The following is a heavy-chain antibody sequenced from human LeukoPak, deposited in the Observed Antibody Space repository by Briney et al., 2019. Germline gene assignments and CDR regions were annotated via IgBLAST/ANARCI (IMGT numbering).Heavy chain of an antibody. J-gene: IGHJ4*02. CDR2: ISSTSNNI. D-gene: IGHD3-22*01. V-gene: IGHV3-21*01. Sequence: GGSLRLSCAASGFTFSSYSMNWVRQAPGKGLEWVSSISSTSNNIYYADSVKGRFTISRDNSKNTLYLQMNSLRAEDTAVYYCARGRYYYDSSGLFDYWGQGTLVTVSS. CDR1: GFTFSSYS. CDR3: ARGRYYYDSSGLFDY.